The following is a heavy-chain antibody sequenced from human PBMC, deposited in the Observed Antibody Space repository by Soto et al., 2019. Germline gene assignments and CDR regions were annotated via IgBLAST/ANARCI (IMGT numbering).Heavy chain of an antibody. D-gene: IGHD2-8*02. CDR1: GGSISSGGYY. CDR2: IYHSGST. Sequence: SETLSLTCTVSGGSISSGGYYWSWIRQHPGKGLEWIGYIYHSGSTYYNPSLKSRVTISVDTSKNQFSLKLTSVTAEDTAVSYCARDKITGLFDYWGQGTLVTVSS. V-gene: IGHV4-31*03. J-gene: IGHJ4*02. CDR3: ARDKITGLFDY.